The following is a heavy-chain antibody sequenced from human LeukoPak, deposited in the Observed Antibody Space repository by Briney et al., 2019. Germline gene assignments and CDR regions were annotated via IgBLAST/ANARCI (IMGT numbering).Heavy chain of an antibody. CDR1: GDSINNNNYY. Sequence: SVTLSLTCTVSGDSINNNNYYWGWIRQPPGEGLECYNGRTYYSPSLKSRGTISVDTSNNQFSLKLNSVTAADTAVYYCARITDRTIFGEIMHGFDVWGQGTPVTVSS. V-gene: IGHV4-39*01. D-gene: IGHD3-3*01. J-gene: IGHJ3*01. CDR3: ARITDRTIFGEIMHGFDV. CDR2: YNGRT.